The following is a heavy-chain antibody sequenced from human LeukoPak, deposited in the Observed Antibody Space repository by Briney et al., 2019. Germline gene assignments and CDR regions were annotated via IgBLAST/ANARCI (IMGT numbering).Heavy chain of an antibody. CDR2: ITNDASST. V-gene: IGHV3-74*01. CDR1: GFTFSSDW. D-gene: IGHD4-17*01. J-gene: IGHJ6*04. Sequence: GGSLRLSCAASGFTFSSDWMHCLRQAPGEGLVWVSRITNDASSTSYADSVKGRFTISRDNAKNTLYLEMSSLRAEDTAVYYCVRDSSVTRMDVWGKGTTVTVYS. CDR3: VRDSSVTRMDV.